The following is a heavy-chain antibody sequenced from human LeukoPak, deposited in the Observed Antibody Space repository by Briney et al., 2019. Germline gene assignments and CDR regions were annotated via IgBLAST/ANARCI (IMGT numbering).Heavy chain of an antibody. J-gene: IGHJ4*02. CDR3: AKDLWFVKLLGGHFDY. CDR1: GFTFSSYG. CDR2: ISYDGSNK. D-gene: IGHD3-10*01. V-gene: IGHV3-30*18. Sequence: GGSLRLSCAASGFTFSSYGMHWVRQAPGKGLEWVAIISYDGSNKYYADSVKGRFTISRDNSKNTLYLQMNSLRAEDTAVYYCAKDLWFVKLLGGHFDYWGQGTLVTVSS.